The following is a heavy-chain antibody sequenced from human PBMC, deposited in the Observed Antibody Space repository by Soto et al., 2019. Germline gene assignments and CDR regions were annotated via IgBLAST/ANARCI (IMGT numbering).Heavy chain of an antibody. CDR1: GFTFTSHG. D-gene: IGHD3-16*01. Sequence: QVQLVESGGGVVQPGRSLRLSCAASGFTFTSHGMHWVRQAPGKGLEWVAVVWYDGSDKYYADSVKGRFTISRDNSKNTLYLQMNSLRVEDTAVYYCARDQTGVITFGGVLSSWGQGTLVTVTS. CDR2: VWYDGSDK. J-gene: IGHJ5*02. CDR3: ARDQTGVITFGGVLSS. V-gene: IGHV3-33*01.